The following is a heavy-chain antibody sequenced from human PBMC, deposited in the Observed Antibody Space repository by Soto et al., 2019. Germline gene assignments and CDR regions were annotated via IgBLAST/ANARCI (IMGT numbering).Heavy chain of an antibody. Sequence: QVQLQESGPGRVKPSETLSLTCTASGGSISPYYWSWIRQPPGEGMKWLGYICCSGYTNYNPSLMRRLPISVDTSKNHFSLRLISVTAADTAVYFYATLIRDVSGSYRLDYWGRGTLVTVSS. CDR3: ATLIRDVSGSYRLDY. V-gene: IGHV4-59*08. D-gene: IGHD3-10*01. J-gene: IGHJ4*02. CDR2: ICCSGYT. CDR1: GGSISPYY.